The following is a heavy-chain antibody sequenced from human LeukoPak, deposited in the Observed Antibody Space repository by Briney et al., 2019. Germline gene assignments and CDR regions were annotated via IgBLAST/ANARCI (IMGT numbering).Heavy chain of an antibody. D-gene: IGHD2-21*02. CDR3: ARVGYCGGDCYSHDY. Sequence: ASVKVSCKASGYTFTRYGISWVRQAPGQGLEWMGWISAYNGNTNYAQKLQGRVTMTTDTSTSTAYMELRSLRSDDTAVYYCARVGYCGGDCYSHDYWGQGTLVTVSS. V-gene: IGHV1-18*01. CDR2: ISAYNGNT. CDR1: GYTFTRYG. J-gene: IGHJ4*02.